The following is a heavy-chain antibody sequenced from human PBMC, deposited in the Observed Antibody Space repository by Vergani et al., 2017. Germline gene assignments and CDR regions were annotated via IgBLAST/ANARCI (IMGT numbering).Heavy chain of an antibody. V-gene: IGHV1-69*01. J-gene: IGHJ6*03. Sequence: QVQLVQSGAEVKKPGSSVKVSCKASGGTFSSYAISWVRQAPGQGLEWMGGIIPIFGTANYAQKFQGRVTITADESTSTAYMELSSLRSEDTAVYYCATIGYCSSTSCYRRLYYYYYMDVWGKGTTVTVSS. D-gene: IGHD2-2*02. CDR3: ATIGYCSSTSCYRRLYYYYYMDV. CDR1: GGTFSSYA. CDR2: IIPIFGTA.